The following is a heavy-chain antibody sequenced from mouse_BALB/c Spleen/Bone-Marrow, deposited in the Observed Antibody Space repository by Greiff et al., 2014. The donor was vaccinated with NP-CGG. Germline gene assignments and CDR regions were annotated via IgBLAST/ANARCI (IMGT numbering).Heavy chain of an antibody. Sequence: VQLQQSGPELVKPGASVKISCKTSGYTFTEYTMHWVKQSHGKSLEWIGSFNPYNDDTSYKQKFKGKATLTVDKSSSTAYMEFRSLPSYESAVYYCARDGNYDYYGLDYWGQGTSVTVSS. CDR1: GYTFTEYT. V-gene: IGHV1-18*01. J-gene: IGHJ4*01. D-gene: IGHD2-1*01. CDR2: FNPYNDDT. CDR3: ARDGNYDYYGLDY.